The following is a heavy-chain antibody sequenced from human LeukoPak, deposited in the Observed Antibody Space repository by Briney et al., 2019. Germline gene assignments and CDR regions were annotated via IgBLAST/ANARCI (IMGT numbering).Heavy chain of an antibody. CDR2: ISYDGSNK. J-gene: IGHJ4*02. CDR3: ARGDFFDW. CDR1: GFTFSHYA. V-gene: IGHV3-30-3*01. Sequence: GGSLRLSCAASGFTFSHYAIHWVRQAPGKGLEWVAAISYDGSNKYYADSVKGRFTISRDYSAYLQMNSLRPEDTAVYYCARGDFFDWWGQGTLVTVSS.